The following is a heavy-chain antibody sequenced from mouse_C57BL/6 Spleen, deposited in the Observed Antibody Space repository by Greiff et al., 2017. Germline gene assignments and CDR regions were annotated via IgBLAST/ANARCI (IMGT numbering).Heavy chain of an antibody. V-gene: IGHV3-6*01. CDR3: ARDPPDYYGNYEGAMDY. D-gene: IGHD2-1*01. CDR1: GYSITSGYY. J-gene: IGHJ4*01. Sequence: ESGPGLVKPSQSLSLTCSVTGYSITSGYYWNWIRQFPGNKLEWMGYISYDGSNNYNPSLKNRISITRDTSKNQFFLKLNSVTTEDTATYYCARDPPDYYGNYEGAMDYWGQGTSVTVSS. CDR2: ISYDGSN.